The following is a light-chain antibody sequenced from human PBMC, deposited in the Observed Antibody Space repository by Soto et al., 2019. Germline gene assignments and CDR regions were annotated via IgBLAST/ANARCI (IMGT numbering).Light chain of an antibody. CDR2: LNSDGSH. Sequence: QPVLTQSPSASASLGASVKLTCTLSSGHSSYAIAWHQQQPEKGPRYLMKLNSDGSHNKGDGIPDRFSGSSSGAERYLTISSLQPEDEADYYCQTWGTGPWVFGGGTKLTVL. CDR3: QTWGTGPWV. V-gene: IGLV4-69*01. J-gene: IGLJ3*02. CDR1: SGHSSYA.